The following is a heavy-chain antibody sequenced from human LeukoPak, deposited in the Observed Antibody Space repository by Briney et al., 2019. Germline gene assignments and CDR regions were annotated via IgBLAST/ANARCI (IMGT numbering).Heavy chain of an antibody. V-gene: IGHV3-30*18. D-gene: IGHD3-10*01. CDR1: GFTFSNYG. Sequence: GGSLRLSCVVSGFTFSNYGMHWVRQAPGKGLEWVAVISYDGSNKYYADSVKGRFTISRDNSKNTLYLQMNSLRAEDTAVYYCAKDPYGSGIGYFDYWGQGTLVTVSS. J-gene: IGHJ4*02. CDR3: AKDPYGSGIGYFDY. CDR2: ISYDGSNK.